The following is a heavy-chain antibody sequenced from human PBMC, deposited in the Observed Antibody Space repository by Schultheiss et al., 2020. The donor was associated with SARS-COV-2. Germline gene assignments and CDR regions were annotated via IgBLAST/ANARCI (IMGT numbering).Heavy chain of an antibody. V-gene: IGHV3-30*03. CDR1: GFTFSSYG. J-gene: IGHJ4*02. CDR3: ARESLNYDFWSGPTYYFDY. CDR2: ISYDGSNK. D-gene: IGHD3-3*01. Sequence: GGSLRLSCAASGFTFSSYGMHWVRQAPGKGLEWVAVISYDGSNKYYADSVKGRFTISRDNAKNSLYLQMNSLRDEDTAVYYCARESLNYDFWSGPTYYFDYWGQGTLVTVSS.